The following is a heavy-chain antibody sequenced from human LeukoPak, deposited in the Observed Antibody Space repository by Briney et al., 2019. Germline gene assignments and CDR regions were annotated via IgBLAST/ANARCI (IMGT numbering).Heavy chain of an antibody. CDR1: GFTFSSYA. CDR3: AKDTPTVVVPTGVFDY. Sequence: GGSLRLSCAASGFTFSSYAMSWVRQAPGKGLEWVSAISGSGGSTYYADSVKGRFTISRDNSKNTLYLQMNSLRAEDTAVYYCAKDTPTVVVPTGVFDYWGQGTLVTVSS. J-gene: IGHJ4*02. CDR2: ISGSGGST. D-gene: IGHD2-2*01. V-gene: IGHV3-23*01.